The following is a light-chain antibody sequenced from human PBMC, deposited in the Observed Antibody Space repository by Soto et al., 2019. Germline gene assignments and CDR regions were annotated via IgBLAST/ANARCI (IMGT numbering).Light chain of an antibody. CDR3: SSYAGSNNGV. Sequence: QSALTQPPSASGSPGQSVTISCTGTSSDVGGYNYVSWYQQHPGKAPKLMIYEVSKRPSGVPDRFSGSKSGNTASLTVSGLQAEDEADYYCSSYAGSNNGVFGIGPKVTVL. J-gene: IGLJ1*01. CDR1: SSDVGGYNY. V-gene: IGLV2-8*01. CDR2: EVS.